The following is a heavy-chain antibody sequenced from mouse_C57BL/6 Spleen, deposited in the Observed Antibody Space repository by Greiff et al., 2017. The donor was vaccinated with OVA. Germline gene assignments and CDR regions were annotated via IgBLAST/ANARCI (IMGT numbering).Heavy chain of an antibody. CDR1: GYSFTGYF. V-gene: IGHV1-20*01. D-gene: IGHD2-2*01. Sequence: EVQLQESGPELVKPGDSVKISCKASGYSFTGYFMNWVMQSHGKSLEWLGRINPYNGATFYNQKFKGKATLTVDKSSSTAHMELRSLTSEDSAVYYCSPSTMVTGFDYWGQGTTLTVSS. J-gene: IGHJ2*01. CDR2: INPYNGAT. CDR3: SPSTMVTGFDY.